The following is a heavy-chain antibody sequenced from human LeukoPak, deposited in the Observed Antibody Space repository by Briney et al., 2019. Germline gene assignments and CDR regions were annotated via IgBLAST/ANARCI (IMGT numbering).Heavy chain of an antibody. CDR3: ARDGYDSSGYDAFDI. J-gene: IGHJ3*02. CDR2: IYTSGST. Sequence: SETLSLTCTVSGGSISSYYWSWIRQPAGKGLEWIGRIYTSGSTNYNPSLKSRVTMSVDTSKNQFSLKLSSVTAADTAVYYCARDGYDSSGYDAFDIWGQGTMVTVSS. CDR1: GGSISSYY. D-gene: IGHD3-22*01. V-gene: IGHV4-4*07.